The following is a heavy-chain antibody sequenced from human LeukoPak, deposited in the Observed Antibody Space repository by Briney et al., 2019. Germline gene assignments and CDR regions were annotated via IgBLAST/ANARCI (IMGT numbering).Heavy chain of an antibody. V-gene: IGHV3-23*01. J-gene: IGHJ3*02. CDR3: AKDRGYYGSGSYKDAFDI. Sequence: GGYLRLSSAAPGFTFSSYAMSWARQAPGKGLEWVSAISGSGGSTYYADSVKGRFTISRDNSKNTLYLQMNSLRAEDTAVYYCAKDRGYYGSGSYKDAFDIWGQGTMVTVSS. D-gene: IGHD3-10*01. CDR1: GFTFSSYA. CDR2: ISGSGGST.